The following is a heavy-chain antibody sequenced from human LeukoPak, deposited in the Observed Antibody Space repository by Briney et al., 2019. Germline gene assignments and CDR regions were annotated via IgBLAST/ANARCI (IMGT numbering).Heavy chain of an antibody. CDR2: IYYSGRT. CDR3: ARTTEGYCSSASCFGFSYSYYMDV. CDR1: GGSISSYY. Sequence: SETLSLTCTVSGGSISSYYWSWIRPPPGKGLEWIGYIYYSGRTNYNPSPKSRVTISVDTSKNQFSLKLSSVIAADPAVYYCARTTEGYCSSASCFGFSYSYYMDVWGKGTTVTISS. D-gene: IGHD2-2*01. V-gene: IGHV4-59*01. J-gene: IGHJ6*03.